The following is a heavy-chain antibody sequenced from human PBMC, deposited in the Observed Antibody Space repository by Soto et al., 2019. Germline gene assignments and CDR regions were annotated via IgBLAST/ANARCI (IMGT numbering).Heavy chain of an antibody. J-gene: IGHJ4*02. D-gene: IGHD3-9*01. CDR3: ATGLLNDILTGYSDFDY. V-gene: IGHV1-24*01. CDR2: FDPEDGET. CDR1: GYTLTELS. Sequence: ASVKVSCKVSGYTLTELSMHWVRQAPGKGLEWMGGFDPEDGETIYAQKFQGRVTMTEDTSTDTAYMELSSLRSEDTAVYYCATGLLNDILTGYSDFDYWRQGTLGTVSS.